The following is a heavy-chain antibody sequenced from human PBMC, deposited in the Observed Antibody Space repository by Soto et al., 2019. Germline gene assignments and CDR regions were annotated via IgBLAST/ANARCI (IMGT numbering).Heavy chain of an antibody. V-gene: IGHV1-69*01. J-gene: IGHJ3*02. CDR3: ALPLRRDDSSGLDI. CDR1: GGTFSSYA. D-gene: IGHD3-22*01. Sequence: QVQLVQSGAEVKKPGSSVKVSCKASGGTFSSYAISWVRQAPGQGLEWMGGIIPIFGTANYAQKFQGRVTITAEQSTSSAYMELSSLRSEDTAVYYCALPLRRDDSSGLDIWGKGKMVTVSS. CDR2: IIPIFGTA.